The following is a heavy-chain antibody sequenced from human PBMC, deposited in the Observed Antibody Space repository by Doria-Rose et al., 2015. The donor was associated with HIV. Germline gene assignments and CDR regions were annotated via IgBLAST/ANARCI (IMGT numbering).Heavy chain of an antibody. J-gene: IGHJ6*03. Sequence: VQLVQSGGGLVQPGRSLRLSCVGSGFSFESYAMHWVRLAPGKGLEWVAGMSWDSGAKGNADSVEGRFTISRDNAKKSVYLEMRSLRPEDTAFYYCAKAPIIGPKYYFYMDVWGKGTSVTVPS. D-gene: IGHD3-3*01. CDR2: MSWDSGAK. CDR1: GFSFESYA. V-gene: IGHV3-9*01. CDR3: AKAPIIGPKYYFYMDV.